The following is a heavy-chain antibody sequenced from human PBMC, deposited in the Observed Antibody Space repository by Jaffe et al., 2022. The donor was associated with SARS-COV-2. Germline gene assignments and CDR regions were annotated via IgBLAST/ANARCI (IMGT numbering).Heavy chain of an antibody. Sequence: EVQLVESGGVVVQPGGSLRLSCAASGFTFDDYAMHWVRQAPGKGLEWVSLISWDGGSTYYADSVKGRFTISRDNSKNSLYLQMNSLRAEDTALYYCAKDENNYDILTGGPFDYWGQGTLVTVSS. V-gene: IGHV3-43D*03. J-gene: IGHJ4*02. CDR2: ISWDGGST. CDR1: GFTFDDYA. CDR3: AKDENNYDILTGGPFDY. D-gene: IGHD3-9*01.